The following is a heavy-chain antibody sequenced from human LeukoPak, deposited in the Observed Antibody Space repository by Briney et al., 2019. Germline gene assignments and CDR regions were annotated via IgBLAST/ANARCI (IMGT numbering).Heavy chain of an antibody. V-gene: IGHV1-3*01. CDR2: INAGNGNT. CDR1: GYSFTSYA. D-gene: IGHD6-19*01. J-gene: IGHJ4*02. CDR3: AKVGSGWYADY. Sequence: ASVKVSCKASGYSFTSYAMHWVRQAPGQRLEWMGWINAGNGNTKYSQKFQGRVTITRDTSASTAYMELSSLRSEDTAVYYCAKVGSGWYADYWGQGTLVTVSS.